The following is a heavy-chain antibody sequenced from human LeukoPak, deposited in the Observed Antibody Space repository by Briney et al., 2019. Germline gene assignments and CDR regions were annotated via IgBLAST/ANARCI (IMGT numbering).Heavy chain of an antibody. CDR2: IYTSGST. J-gene: IGHJ5*02. V-gene: IGHV4-61*02. Sequence: PSQTLSLTCTVSGGSISSGSYYWSWIRQPAGKGLEWIGRIYTSGSTNYNPSLKSRVTISVDTSKNKFSLKLSSVTAADTAVYYCARDRGPGSHIVVVPAAMGGGTGWFDPWGQGTLVTVSS. CDR3: ARDRGPGSHIVVVPAAMGGGTGWFDP. CDR1: GGSISSGSYY. D-gene: IGHD2-2*01.